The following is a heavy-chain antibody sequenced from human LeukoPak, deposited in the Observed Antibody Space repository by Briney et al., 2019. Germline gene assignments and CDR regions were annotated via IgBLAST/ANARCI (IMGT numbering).Heavy chain of an antibody. Sequence: GESLQISCKGSGYSINNYWIGWVRQMPGKGLEWMGIIYPADSDIRYSPSFQGQVTISADKSISTAYLQWSSLKASDTAMYYCARQEYCSGGSCYTWFDPWGQGTLVIVFS. CDR2: IYPADSDI. CDR1: GYSINNYW. V-gene: IGHV5-51*01. CDR3: ARQEYCSGGSCYTWFDP. J-gene: IGHJ5*02. D-gene: IGHD2-15*01.